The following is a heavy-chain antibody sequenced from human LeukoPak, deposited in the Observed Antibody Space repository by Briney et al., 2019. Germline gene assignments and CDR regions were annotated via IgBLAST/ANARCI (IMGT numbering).Heavy chain of an antibody. Sequence: PGGSLRLSCAASGFTFSSYGMHWVRQAPGKGLEWVAVISYDGSNKYYADSVKGRFTISRDNAKNSLYLQMNSLRAEDTALYYCAKDEEYDSSGYYDYWGQGTLVTVSS. J-gene: IGHJ4*02. D-gene: IGHD3-22*01. V-gene: IGHV3-30*18. CDR1: GFTFSSYG. CDR2: ISYDGSNK. CDR3: AKDEEYDSSGYYDY.